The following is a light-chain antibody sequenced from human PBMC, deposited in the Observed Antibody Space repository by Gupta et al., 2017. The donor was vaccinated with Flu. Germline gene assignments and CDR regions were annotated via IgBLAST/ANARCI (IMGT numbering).Light chain of an antibody. CDR3: QAWDDSNVV. Sequence: SYELAQRPSVSVSPGQTASVTCSGDKLGDKFVSWYQQKPGQSPVVVIYDDNRRPSGIPERLSGSNSGNTATLTISGTLAVDEADYFCQAWDDSNVVFGGGTKLTVL. CDR1: KLGDKF. J-gene: IGLJ2*01. CDR2: DDN. V-gene: IGLV3-1*01.